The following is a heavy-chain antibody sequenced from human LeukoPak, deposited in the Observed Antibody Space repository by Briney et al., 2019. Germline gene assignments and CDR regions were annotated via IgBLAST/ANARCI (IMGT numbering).Heavy chain of an antibody. CDR1: GGSISSYY. V-gene: IGHV4-59*01. CDR3: ARGEQYYDFWSGYPRV. J-gene: IGHJ4*02. Sequence: SETLSLTCTVSGGSISSYYWSWIRQPPGKGLEWIGYIYYSGSTNYNPSLKSRVTISVDTSKNQFSLKLSSVTAADTAVYYCARGEQYYDFWSGYPRVWGQGTLVTVSS. CDR2: IYYSGST. D-gene: IGHD3-3*01.